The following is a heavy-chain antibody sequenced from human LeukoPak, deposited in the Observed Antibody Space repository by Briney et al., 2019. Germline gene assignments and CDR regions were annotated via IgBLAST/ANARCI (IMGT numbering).Heavy chain of an antibody. J-gene: IGHJ6*03. D-gene: IGHD5-18*01. CDR2: IIPIFGTA. CDR1: GGTFSNYA. V-gene: IGHV1-69*06. Sequence: SVKVSCKASGGTFSNYAISWVRQAPGQGLEWMGGIIPIFGTANYAQKFQGRVTITADISTSTSYMELSSLRSEDTAVYYCTAMADRYYYYYMDVWGKGTTVTVSS. CDR3: TAMADRYYYYYMDV.